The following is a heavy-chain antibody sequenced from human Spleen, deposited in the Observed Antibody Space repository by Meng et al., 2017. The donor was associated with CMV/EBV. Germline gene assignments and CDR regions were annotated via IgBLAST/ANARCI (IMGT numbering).Heavy chain of an antibody. CDR3: AKGRVDYDFWSGYDY. D-gene: IGHD3-3*01. CDR1: GFTFSSYE. V-gene: IGHV3-48*03. J-gene: IGHJ4*02. CDR2: ISSSGSTI. Sequence: GGSRRLSFASFGFTFSSYEMNWVAQAPGKGLEWVSYISSSGSTIYYADSVKGRFTISRDNAKNSLYLQMNSLRAEDMALYYCAKGRVDYDFWSGYDYWGQGTLVTVSS.